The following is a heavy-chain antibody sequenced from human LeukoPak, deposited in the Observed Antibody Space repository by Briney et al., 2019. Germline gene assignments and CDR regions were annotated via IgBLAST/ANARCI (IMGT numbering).Heavy chain of an antibody. CDR2: INWKTGAT. V-gene: IGHV3-20*04. D-gene: IGHD3-22*01. Sequence: GGSLRLSCAASGFSFDDYGMSWVRQAPGKGLEWLSGINWKTGATGYSDSVKGRFTISKDNTKNSLYLQMNSLRAEDTAVYYCARDGDPYYYDSSGYIGYWGQGTLVTVSS. CDR1: GFSFDDYG. CDR3: ARDGDPYYYDSSGYIGY. J-gene: IGHJ4*02.